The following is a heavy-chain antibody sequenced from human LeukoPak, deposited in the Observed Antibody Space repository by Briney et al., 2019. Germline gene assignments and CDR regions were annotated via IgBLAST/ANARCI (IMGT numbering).Heavy chain of an antibody. D-gene: IGHD3-10*01. CDR3: ARGPWFGHDRTNWFDP. CDR1: GGSFSGYY. V-gene: IGHV4-34*01. CDR2: INHSGST. Sequence: SETLSLTCAVYGGSFSGYYWSWIRQPPGKGLEWISEINHSGSTTYNPYPKSRVIISVKTTNNQFPLKQISGTRADTAVYYCARGPWFGHDRTNWFDPWGQGRQVSVSS. J-gene: IGHJ5*02.